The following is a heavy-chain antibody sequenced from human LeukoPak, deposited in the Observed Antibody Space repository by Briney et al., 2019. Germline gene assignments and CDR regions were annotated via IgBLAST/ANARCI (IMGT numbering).Heavy chain of an antibody. D-gene: IGHD1-1*01. CDR3: ARDRSAGILNNWFDP. V-gene: IGHV3-53*01. J-gene: IGHJ5*02. Sequence: GGPLRLSCAASGFTVRTNYMNWVRQAPGKGLEWVSVIYSGGTTYYADSVQGRFTISRDSSKNTLYLQMNNLRVEDTAVYYCARDRSAGILNNWFDPWGPGTLVTVSS. CDR1: GFTVRTNY. CDR2: IYSGGTT.